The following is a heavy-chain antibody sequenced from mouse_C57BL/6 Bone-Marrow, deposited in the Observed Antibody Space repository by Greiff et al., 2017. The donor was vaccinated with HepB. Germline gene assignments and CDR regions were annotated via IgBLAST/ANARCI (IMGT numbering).Heavy chain of an antibody. V-gene: IGHV1-26*01. CDR2: INPNNGGT. Sequence: EVQRVESGPELVKPGASVKISCKASGYTFTDYYMNWVKQSHGKSLEWIGDINPNNGGTSYNQKFKGKATLTVDKSSSTAYMELRSLTSEDSAVYYCAREGFHYYGSSSYYFDYWGQGTTLTVSS. CDR1: GYTFTDYY. D-gene: IGHD1-1*01. J-gene: IGHJ2*01. CDR3: AREGFHYYGSSSYYFDY.